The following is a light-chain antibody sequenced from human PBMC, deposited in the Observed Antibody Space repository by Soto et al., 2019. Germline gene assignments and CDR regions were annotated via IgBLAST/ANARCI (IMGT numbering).Light chain of an antibody. J-gene: IGKJ4*01. V-gene: IGKV3-11*01. Sequence: EIVLTQSPATLSLSPGERATLSCRASQSISSYLGWYQQKPGQAPRLLIYDASNRAPGIPARFSGSGSGTDFTLTISSLEPEDFAVYYCQHRSNWPLTFGGGTKVEIK. CDR1: QSISSY. CDR3: QHRSNWPLT. CDR2: DAS.